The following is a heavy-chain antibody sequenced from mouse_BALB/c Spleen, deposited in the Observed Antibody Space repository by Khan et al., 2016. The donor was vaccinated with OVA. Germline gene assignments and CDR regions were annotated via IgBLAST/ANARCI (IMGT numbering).Heavy chain of an antibody. CDR3: VRRGYGNYWFAY. Sequence: VQLKESGAELVRPGALVKLSCKASGFNIKDYYMYWVKQRPEEGLEWIGWTDPENGNTIYDPKFQGKASITADTPSNTAYLQLSSLTSEDTAVYYCVRRGYGNYWFAYWGQGTLVTVSA. V-gene: IGHV14-1*02. D-gene: IGHD2-1*01. CDR1: GFNIKDYY. J-gene: IGHJ3*01. CDR2: TDPENGNT.